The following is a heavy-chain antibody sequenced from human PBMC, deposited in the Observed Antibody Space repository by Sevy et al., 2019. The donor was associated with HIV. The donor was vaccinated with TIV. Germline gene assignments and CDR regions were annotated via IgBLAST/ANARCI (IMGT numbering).Heavy chain of an antibody. J-gene: IGHJ4*02. CDR2: IYSSGST. CDR1: GGSVSSGSYY. V-gene: IGHV4-61*01. Sequence: SETLSLTCTVSGGSVSSGSYYWSWIRQPPGKGLEWIGYIYSSGSTNYNPSLQSRVTITVDTSKKQFSLKLSSVTAADTAVYYCARGWEGYGDYRFDYWGQGTLVTVSS. D-gene: IGHD4-17*01. CDR3: ARGWEGYGDYRFDY.